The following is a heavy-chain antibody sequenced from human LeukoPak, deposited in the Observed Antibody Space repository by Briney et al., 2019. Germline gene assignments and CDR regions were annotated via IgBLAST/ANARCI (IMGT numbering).Heavy chain of an antibody. Sequence: GGSLRLSCAASGFTFSSYSMNWVRQAPGKGLEWVSSISSSSSYVYHADSVKGRFTISRDNAKNSLFLQMNSLRPEDTAVYYCTRDPLRYCTNGVCYSDYWGQGTLVTVSS. V-gene: IGHV3-21*01. CDR1: GFTFSSYS. CDR3: TRDPLRYCTNGVCYSDY. J-gene: IGHJ4*02. CDR2: ISSSSSYV. D-gene: IGHD2-8*01.